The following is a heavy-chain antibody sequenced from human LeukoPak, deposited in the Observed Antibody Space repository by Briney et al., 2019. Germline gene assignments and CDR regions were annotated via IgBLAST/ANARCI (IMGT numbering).Heavy chain of an antibody. CDR2: IKQDGSEK. Sequence: GGSLRLSCTASGFTFGDYAMSWVRQAPGKGLEWVANIKQDGSEKYYVDSVKGRFTISRDNAKNSLYLQMNSLRAEDTAVYYCARHTHDYGDYTPPLDYWGQGTLVTVSS. J-gene: IGHJ4*02. CDR1: GFTFGDYA. D-gene: IGHD4-17*01. CDR3: ARHTHDYGDYTPPLDY. V-gene: IGHV3-7*01.